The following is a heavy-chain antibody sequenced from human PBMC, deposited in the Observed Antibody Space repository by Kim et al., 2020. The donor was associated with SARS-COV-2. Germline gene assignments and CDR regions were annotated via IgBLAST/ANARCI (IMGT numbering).Heavy chain of an antibody. V-gene: IGHV4-34*01. J-gene: IGHJ4*01. Sequence: SETLSLTCAVYGGSFSGYYWSWIRQPPGKGLEWIGEINHSGSTNYNPSLKSRVTISVDTSKNQFSLKLSSVTAADTAVYYCASFRSVGYCSGGSCYSVD. CDR3: ASFRSVGYCSGGSCYSVD. CDR2: INHSGST. CDR1: GGSFSGYY. D-gene: IGHD2-15*01.